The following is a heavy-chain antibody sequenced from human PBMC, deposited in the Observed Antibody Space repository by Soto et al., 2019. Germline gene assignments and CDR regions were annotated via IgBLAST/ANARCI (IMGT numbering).Heavy chain of an antibody. CDR1: GVTIRGYY. Sequence: EPLSHTCNVSGVTIRGYYWNRIRQPQGKTLEWIGSIYYTGGTNYNPSLKSRVTISVDTSKNHFSLKFNSLTAADTAVYYCASGTLSTIAAPDSWGQGTLVTVSS. J-gene: IGHJ4*02. CDR3: ASGTLSTIAAPDS. D-gene: IGHD6-13*01. CDR2: IYYTGGT. V-gene: IGHV4-59*01.